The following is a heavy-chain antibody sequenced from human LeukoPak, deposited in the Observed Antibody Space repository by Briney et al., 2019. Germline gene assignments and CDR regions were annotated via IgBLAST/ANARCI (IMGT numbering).Heavy chain of an antibody. Sequence: GGSLRLSCAASGFTFSNYAMSWVRQAPGKGLEWVSAIGGSGGDIYYADSVKGRFTISRDNSKNTLYLRMNSLRVEDTAVYYCAKDIRLSVYGDFDYWGQGTLVTVSS. CDR3: AKDIRLSVYGDFDY. CDR1: GFTFSNYA. CDR2: IGGSGGDI. V-gene: IGHV3-23*01. D-gene: IGHD2-21*01. J-gene: IGHJ4*02.